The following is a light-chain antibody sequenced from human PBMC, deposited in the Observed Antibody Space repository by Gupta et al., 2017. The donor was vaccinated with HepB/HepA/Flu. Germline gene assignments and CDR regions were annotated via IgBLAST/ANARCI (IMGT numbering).Light chain of an antibody. CDR2: HVT. V-gene: IGLV2-14*03. J-gene: IGLJ3*02. CDR1: SSDIGRFDY. CDR3: CSYTDFGTRV. Sequence: LTQPASVSGSPGQSLTISCTGSSSDIGRFDYVSWYQQHPGQVPRLLISHVTSRPSGISDRFSGSKSGYTASLTISGLRAEDEATYYCCSYTDFGTRVFGGGTTVTVL.